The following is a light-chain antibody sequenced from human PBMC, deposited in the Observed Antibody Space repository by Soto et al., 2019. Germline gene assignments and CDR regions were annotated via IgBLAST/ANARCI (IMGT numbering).Light chain of an antibody. CDR3: QQSSNWPLT. CDR2: DAT. CDR1: QSVSSY. J-gene: IGKJ1*01. Sequence: EIVLTQSPATLSLSPGERATLSCRASQSVSSYFAWYQQNPGQPPRLLIYDATNRATGIPARFSGSGSGTDCTLTIGSLEPEDFAVYYWQQSSNWPLTFCEGTKVEIK. V-gene: IGKV3-11*01.